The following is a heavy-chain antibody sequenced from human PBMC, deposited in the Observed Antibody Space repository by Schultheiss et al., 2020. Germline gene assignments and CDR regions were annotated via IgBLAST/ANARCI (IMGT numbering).Heavy chain of an antibody. Sequence: GESLKISCVASGFTFDDYGMSWVRQAPGKGLEWVSGINWNGGSTGYADSVKGRFTISRDNAKNSLYLQMNSLRAEDTALYHCARRGYYYDSSGYYHLFDYWGQGTLVTVSS. V-gene: IGHV3-20*01. D-gene: IGHD3-22*01. CDR1: GFTFDDYG. CDR2: INWNGGST. CDR3: ARRGYYYDSSGYYHLFDY. J-gene: IGHJ4*02.